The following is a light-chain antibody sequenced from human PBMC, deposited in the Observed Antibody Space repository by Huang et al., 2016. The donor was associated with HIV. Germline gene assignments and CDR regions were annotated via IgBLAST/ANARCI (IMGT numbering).Light chain of an antibody. CDR1: QCIDNY. Sequence: DIQMTQSPSSLSASVGDRVTITCRASQCIDNYLNWFQQKAGKAPKLLISAAANLHTGVPSRFTGSGSGTDFTLTISSLQPEDFATYDCQQSYDTPLTFGGGTKVEI. J-gene: IGKJ4*01. CDR2: AAA. V-gene: IGKV1-39*01. CDR3: QQSYDTPLT.